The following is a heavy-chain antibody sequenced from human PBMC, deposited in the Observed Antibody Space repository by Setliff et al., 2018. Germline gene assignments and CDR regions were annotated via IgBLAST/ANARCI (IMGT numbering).Heavy chain of an antibody. J-gene: IGHJ3*01. CDR1: GFIFSGYG. CDR2: IRPDGSNK. V-gene: IGHV3-30*02. Sequence: PGGSLRLSCAASGFIFSGYGIHWVRQAPGKGLEWVAFIRPDGSNKYYADFVKGRFTISRDNSKNTLYLQMNSLRVEDTALYYCARAHRYFSDTSGYFYDQGRSAFDVWGQGTMVTVSS. CDR3: ARAHRYFSDTSGYFYDQGRSAFDV. D-gene: IGHD3-22*01.